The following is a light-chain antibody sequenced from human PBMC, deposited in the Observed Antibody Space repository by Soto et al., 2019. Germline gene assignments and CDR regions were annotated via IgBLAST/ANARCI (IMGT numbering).Light chain of an antibody. CDR1: QSVTNNY. CDR3: QQYCMSSRALT. CDR2: GAS. V-gene: IGKV3-20*01. Sequence: EIVLTQSPGTLSLSPGERATLSCRASQSVTNNYLAWYQQKPGQDPRLLIYGASNRATGIPDRFSGSGSGTDVTLTISRLEPEAFGVYYCQQYCMSSRALTFGAGAEV. J-gene: IGKJ4*01.